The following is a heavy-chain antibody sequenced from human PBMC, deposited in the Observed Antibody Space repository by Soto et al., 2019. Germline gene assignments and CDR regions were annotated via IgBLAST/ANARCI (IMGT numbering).Heavy chain of an antibody. J-gene: IGHJ4*02. CDR1: GFTFSSYG. CDR3: ATDVVAATQVFDY. D-gene: IGHD2-15*01. Sequence: GGSLRLSCAASGFTFSSYGMHWVRQAPGKGLEWVAVISYDGSNKYYADSVKCRFTISRDNSKNTLYLQMNSLRAEDTAVYYCATDVVAATQVFDYWGQGTLVTVSS. CDR2: ISYDGSNK. V-gene: IGHV3-30*03.